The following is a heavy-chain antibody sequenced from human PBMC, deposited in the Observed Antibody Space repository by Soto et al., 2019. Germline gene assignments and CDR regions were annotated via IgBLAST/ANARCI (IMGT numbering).Heavy chain of an antibody. CDR1: GYSINSDYY. J-gene: IGHJ5*02. CDR2: VDHSGRT. V-gene: IGHV4-38-2*01. D-gene: IGHD3-3*01. CDR3: ATRLTVFGLLIPTFDP. Sequence: SETLSLTCAVSGYSINSDYYWGWIRQPPGKGLEWIGSVDHSGRTYYSPSLRSRLTIFIDTSKNQFSLRLSSVTAADTAIYYCATRLTVFGLLIPTFDPWGQGTQVTVSS.